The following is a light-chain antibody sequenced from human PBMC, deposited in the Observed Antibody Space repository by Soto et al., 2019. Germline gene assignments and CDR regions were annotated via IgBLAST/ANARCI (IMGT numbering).Light chain of an antibody. CDR3: QQYGSSPRT. CDR2: DTS. Sequence: ENVLTQSPGTLSLSPGERATLFCRASQSVSSNYLVWYQQKPGRAPRLLMYDTSRRATGIPDRFTGSGSGTDFTLTISRLEPEDFAVYYCQQYGSSPRTFGQGTKVDIK. V-gene: IGKV3-20*01. J-gene: IGKJ1*01. CDR1: QSVSSNY.